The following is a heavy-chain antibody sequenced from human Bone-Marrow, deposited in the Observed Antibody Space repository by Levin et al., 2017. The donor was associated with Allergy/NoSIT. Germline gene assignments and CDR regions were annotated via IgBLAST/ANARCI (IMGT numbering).Heavy chain of an antibody. D-gene: IGHD4-23*01. Sequence: LPGGSLRLSCTASGFTFSSYWMHWVRQGPGKGLVWVSRINSDGSYTNYADSVKGRFTISRDNAKNTLYLQLNSLRAEDTAVYYCARDRDYGGNRFDYWGQGTLVTVSS. CDR2: INSDGSYT. J-gene: IGHJ4*02. CDR3: ARDRDYGGNRFDY. V-gene: IGHV3-74*01. CDR1: GFTFSSYW.